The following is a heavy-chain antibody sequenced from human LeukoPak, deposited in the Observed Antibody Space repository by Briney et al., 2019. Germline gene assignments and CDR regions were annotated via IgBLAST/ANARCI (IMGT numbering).Heavy chain of an antibody. V-gene: IGHV4-34*01. CDR1: GGSFSGYY. J-gene: IGHJ6*03. CDR3: ARLGRDGYNFDYYYYMDV. D-gene: IGHD5-24*01. Sequence: PSETLSLTCAVYGGSFSGYYWSWIRQPPGKGLEWIGEINYSGSTNYNPSLKSRVTISVDTSKNQFSLKLSSVTAADTAVYYCARLGRDGYNFDYYYYMDVWGKGTTVTVSS. CDR2: INYSGST.